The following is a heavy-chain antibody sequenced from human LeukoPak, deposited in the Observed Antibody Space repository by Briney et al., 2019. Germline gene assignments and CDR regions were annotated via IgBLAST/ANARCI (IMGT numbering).Heavy chain of an antibody. J-gene: IGHJ4*02. Sequence: SETLSLTCAVYGGSFSGYYWSWIRQPPGKGLEWIGEINHSGSTNYNPSLKSRVTISVDTSKNQFSLKLSSVTAADTAVYYCARAQPPSSSGYCDYWGQGTLVTVSS. CDR1: GGSFSGYY. CDR2: INHSGST. CDR3: ARAQPPSSSGYCDY. V-gene: IGHV4-34*01. D-gene: IGHD3-22*01.